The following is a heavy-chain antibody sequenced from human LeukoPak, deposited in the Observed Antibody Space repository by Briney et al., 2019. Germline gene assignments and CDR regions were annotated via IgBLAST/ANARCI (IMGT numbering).Heavy chain of an antibody. J-gene: IGHJ6*03. CDR3: ARGAFSSSWYLNYYYYMDV. CDR2: INSDGSST. V-gene: IGHV3-74*01. CDR1: GFTFSSYW. Sequence: GGSLRLSCAASGFTFSSYWMHWVRQAPGKGLVWVSRINSDGSSTSYADSVKGRFTISRDNAKNTLYLQMNSLRAEDTALYYCARGAFSSSWYLNYYYYMDVWGKGTTVTVSS. D-gene: IGHD6-13*01.